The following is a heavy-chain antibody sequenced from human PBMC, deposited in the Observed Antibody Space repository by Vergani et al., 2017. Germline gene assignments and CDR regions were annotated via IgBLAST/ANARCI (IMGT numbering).Heavy chain of an antibody. CDR3: AREYCSSTSCYGWFDP. Sequence: QVQLQQWGAGLLKPSETLSLTCAVYGGSFSGYYWSWIRQPPGKGLEWIGEINHSGSTYYNPSLKSRVTISVDTSKNQFSLKLSSVTAADTAVYYCAREYCSSTSCYGWFDPWGQGTLVTVSS. CDR2: INHSGST. D-gene: IGHD2-2*01. J-gene: IGHJ5*02. V-gene: IGHV4-34*01. CDR1: GGSFSGYY.